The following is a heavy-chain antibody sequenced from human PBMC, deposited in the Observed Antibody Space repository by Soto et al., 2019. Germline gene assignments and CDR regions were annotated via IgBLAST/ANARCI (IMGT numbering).Heavy chain of an antibody. J-gene: IGHJ4*02. V-gene: IGHV3-33*07. CDR3: ARGIPPDY. Sequence: SLRLSCAASGFTFSTYGMYWVRQAPGKGLEWVAVIWYDGSNKYYGDSVKGRFTISRDNSKNTLYLQMNSLRVEDTAVYYCARGIPPDYWGQGTLVTVSS. D-gene: IGHD2-2*02. CDR1: GFTFSTYG. CDR2: IWYDGSNK.